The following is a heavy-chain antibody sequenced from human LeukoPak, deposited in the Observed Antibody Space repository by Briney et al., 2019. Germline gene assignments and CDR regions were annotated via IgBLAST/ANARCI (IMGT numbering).Heavy chain of an antibody. CDR3: ARGGDPRYCSSTSCFFYAFDI. CDR2: ISHSGNI. J-gene: IGHJ3*02. CDR1: GGSISSGDCY. V-gene: IGHV4-30-4*01. Sequence: SETLSLTCTVSGGSISSGDCYWSWIRQPPGKGLEWIGYISHSGNIYYNPSLNSRVTIAVDTSKNQFSLKLSSVTAADTAVYYCARGGDPRYCSSTSCFFYAFDIWGQGTMVTVSS. D-gene: IGHD2-2*01.